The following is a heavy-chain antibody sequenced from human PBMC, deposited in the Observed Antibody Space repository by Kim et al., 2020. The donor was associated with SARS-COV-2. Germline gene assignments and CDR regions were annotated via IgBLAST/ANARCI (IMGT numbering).Heavy chain of an antibody. J-gene: IGHJ6*02. CDR1: GYTFTSYA. CDR3: ARDGGRYYYDSSGRPTAYYYGMDV. V-gene: IGHV7-4-1*02. D-gene: IGHD3-22*01. Sequence: ASVKVSCKASGYTFTSYAMNWVRQAPGQGLEWMGWINTNTGNPTYAQGFTGRFVFSLDTSVSTAYLQISSLKAEDTAVYYCARDGGRYYYDSSGRPTAYYYGMDVWGQGTTVTVSS. CDR2: INTNTGNP.